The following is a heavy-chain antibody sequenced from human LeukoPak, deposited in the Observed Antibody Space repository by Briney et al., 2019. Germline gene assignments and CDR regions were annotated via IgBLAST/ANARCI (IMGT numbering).Heavy chain of an antibody. CDR1: GFTFSSYG. Sequence: PGGSLRLSCAASGFTFSSYGMHWVRQAPGKGLDWVAFIHHDGSNKYYADSVRGRFTISRDNSKNTLYLQMNSLRVEDTAVYYCARDGVRAYCGGDCMDVWGKGTTVTISS. CDR2: IHHDGSNK. J-gene: IGHJ6*03. CDR3: ARDGVRAYCGGDCMDV. D-gene: IGHD2-21*01. V-gene: IGHV3-30*02.